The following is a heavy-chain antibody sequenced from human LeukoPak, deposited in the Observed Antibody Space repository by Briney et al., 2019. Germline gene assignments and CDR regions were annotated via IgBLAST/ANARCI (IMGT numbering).Heavy chain of an antibody. V-gene: IGHV4-59*01. D-gene: IGHD3-9*01. CDR1: GGSISSYY. CDR2: IYYSGST. CDR3: ARLMNYDILTGYPVSDAFDI. J-gene: IGHJ3*02. Sequence: SETLSLTCTVSGGSISSYYWSWIRQPPGEGLEWIGYIYYSGSTNYNPSLKSRVTISVDTSKNQFSLKLSSVTAADTAVYYCARLMNYDILTGYPVSDAFDIWGQGTMVTVSS.